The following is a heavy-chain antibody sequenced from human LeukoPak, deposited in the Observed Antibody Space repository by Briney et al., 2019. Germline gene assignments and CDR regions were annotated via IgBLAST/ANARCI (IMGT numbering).Heavy chain of an antibody. J-gene: IGHJ4*02. CDR1: GFTLSNHA. Sequence: GGSLSLLCAAPGFTLSNHAMTGVRQPPGRGLEWVSAMSGSGDSTSYADSAKGRFTISRDNSKNTLYLQMHSLRAEDTAIYYCAKDARRSDGWYFFDHWGQGALVTVSS. CDR3: AKDARRSDGWYFFDH. CDR2: MSGSGDST. D-gene: IGHD6-19*01. V-gene: IGHV3-23*01.